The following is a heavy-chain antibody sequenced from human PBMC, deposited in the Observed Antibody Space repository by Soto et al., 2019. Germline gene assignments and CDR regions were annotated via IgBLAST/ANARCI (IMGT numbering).Heavy chain of an antibody. D-gene: IGHD6-13*01. J-gene: IGHJ1*01. Sequence: SLRLSCAASGFTFDDYAMHWVRQVPGKGLEWVSGINWNSGSIGYADSVKGRFAISRDNAKNSLHLQMNRLRAEDTAFYYCVKDESINWYSGHFRHWGQGTLVTVSS. CDR3: VKDESINWYSGHFRH. CDR2: INWNSGSI. V-gene: IGHV3-9*01. CDR1: GFTFDDYA.